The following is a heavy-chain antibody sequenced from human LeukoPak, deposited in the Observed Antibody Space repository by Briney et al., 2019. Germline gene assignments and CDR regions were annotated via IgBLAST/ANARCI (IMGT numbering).Heavy chain of an antibody. CDR3: AREMGGYPFDY. CDR2: ISGSGSTI. V-gene: IGHV3-48*03. CDR1: GFTFSSFE. D-gene: IGHD5-12*01. Sequence: GGSLRLSCAASGFTFSSFEMNWVRQAPGKGLEWVSYISGSGSTIYYAGSVKGRFTISRDNAKNSLYLQMNSLRAGDTAVYYCAREMGGYPFDYWGQGTLVTVSS. J-gene: IGHJ4*02.